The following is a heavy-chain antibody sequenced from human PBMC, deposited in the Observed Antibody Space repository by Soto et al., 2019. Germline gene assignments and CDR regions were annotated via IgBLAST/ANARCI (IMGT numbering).Heavy chain of an antibody. CDR2: ISSSSSYI. J-gene: IGHJ6*02. CDR3: ARYDSSGYYWPYYYYGMDV. D-gene: IGHD3-22*01. Sequence: EVQLVESGGGLVKPGGSLRLSCAASGFTFSTYSMNWVRQAPGKGLEWVSSISSSSSYIYYADSVKGRFTISRDNAKNXRFXQMNSLRAEDTAVYYCARYDSSGYYWPYYYYGMDVWGQGTTVTVSS. V-gene: IGHV3-21*01. CDR1: GFTFSTYS.